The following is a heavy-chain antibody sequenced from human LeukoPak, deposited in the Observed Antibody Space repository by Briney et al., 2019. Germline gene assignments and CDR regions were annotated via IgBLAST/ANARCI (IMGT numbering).Heavy chain of an antibody. Sequence: ASVKVSCKASGYTFTGHYMHWVRQAPGQGLEWMGWINPNSGGTNYAQKLQGRVTMTTDTSTSTAYMELRSLRSDDTAVYYCARKGVQYQLLNDYWGQGTLVTVSS. V-gene: IGHV1-2*02. CDR3: ARKGVQYQLLNDY. CDR2: INPNSGGT. J-gene: IGHJ4*02. CDR1: GYTFTGHY. D-gene: IGHD2-2*01.